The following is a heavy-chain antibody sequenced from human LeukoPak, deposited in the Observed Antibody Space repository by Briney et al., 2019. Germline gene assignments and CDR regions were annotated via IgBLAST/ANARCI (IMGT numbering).Heavy chain of an antibody. V-gene: IGHV3-74*01. CDR1: GFTFSSYW. Sequence: GGSLRLSCAASGFTFSSYWMHWVRQAPGKGLVWVSRINSDGSSTSYADSVKGRFTISRDNAKNTLYLQMNRLRAEDTAVYYCARAYVWGSYRPWGQGTLVTVSS. D-gene: IGHD3-16*02. J-gene: IGHJ4*02. CDR2: INSDGSST. CDR3: ARAYVWGSYRP.